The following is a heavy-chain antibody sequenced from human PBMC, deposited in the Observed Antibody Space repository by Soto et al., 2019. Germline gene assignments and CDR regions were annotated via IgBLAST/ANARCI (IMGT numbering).Heavy chain of an antibody. Sequence: EVQLVESGGGLVQPGGSLRLSCAASGFTFSSFWMNWVRQAPGKGLEWVANIKSDGSEKYYGDSVKGRFTFSRDNAKTTLYLQMDSLRVEDTAVYYCARCRSYGMEGVERAVDIWGQGTKVTVSS. CDR1: GFTFSSFW. D-gene: IGHD1-26*01. V-gene: IGHV3-7*03. J-gene: IGHJ3*02. CDR3: ARCRSYGMEGVERAVDI. CDR2: IKSDGSEK.